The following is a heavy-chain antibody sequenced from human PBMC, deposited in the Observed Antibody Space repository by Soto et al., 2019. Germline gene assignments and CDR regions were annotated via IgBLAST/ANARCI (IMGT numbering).Heavy chain of an antibody. D-gene: IGHD3-22*01. CDR2: IRSSSSYI. V-gene: IGHV3-21*04. CDR3: VKGSRGSRPYYFDY. CDR1: GFTFSSYS. J-gene: IGHJ4*02. Sequence: GGSLRLSCAASGFTFSSYSMNWVRQAPGKGLEWVSSIRSSSSYIYYADSVKGRFTISRDNSKNTLYMQMNSLRGEDTAVYYCVKGSRGSRPYYFDYWGQGTRVTVSS.